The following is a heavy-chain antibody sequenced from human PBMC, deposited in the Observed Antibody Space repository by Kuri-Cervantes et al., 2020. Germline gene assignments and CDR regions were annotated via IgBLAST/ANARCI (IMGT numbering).Heavy chain of an antibody. Sequence: SLKISCAASGFTFDDYAMHWVRQAPGKGLEWVSGISWNSGSIGYADSVKGRFTISRDNAKNSLYLQMNSLRAEDTALYYCAKEQWLNGMDVWGQGTTVTVYS. D-gene: IGHD6-19*01. CDR3: AKEQWLNGMDV. V-gene: IGHV3-9*01. J-gene: IGHJ6*02. CDR1: GFTFDDYA. CDR2: ISWNSGSI.